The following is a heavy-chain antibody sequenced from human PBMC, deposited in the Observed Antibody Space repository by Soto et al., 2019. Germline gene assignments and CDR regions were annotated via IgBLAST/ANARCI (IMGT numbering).Heavy chain of an antibody. D-gene: IGHD6-13*01. CDR3: ARDSIAHSFLALYAFDI. CDR1: GFTFSSYA. Sequence: GGSLRLSCAASGFTFSSYAMHWVRQAPGKGLEWVAVISYGGSNKYYADSVKGRFTISRDNSKNTLYQQMNSLRAEDTAVYYCARDSIAHSFLALYAFDIWGQGTMVTVSS. V-gene: IGHV3-30-3*01. J-gene: IGHJ3*02. CDR2: ISYGGSNK.